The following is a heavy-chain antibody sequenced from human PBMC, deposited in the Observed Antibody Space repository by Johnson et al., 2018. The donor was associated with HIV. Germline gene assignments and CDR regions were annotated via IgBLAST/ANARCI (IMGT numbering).Heavy chain of an antibody. J-gene: IGHJ3*02. D-gene: IGHD6-13*01. CDR2: ISYDGSNK. V-gene: IGHV3-30*04. CDR1: GFTFSSYA. CDR3: ARGGADSSTGASDAAFDI. Sequence: QVQLVESGGGVVQPGRSLRLSCAASGFTFSSYAMHWVRPAPGKGLEWVAVISYDGSNKYYADSVKGRVTISRDNSNNTLYLQMNSLRAEDTAVYYCARGGADSSTGASDAAFDIWGQGTMVTVSS.